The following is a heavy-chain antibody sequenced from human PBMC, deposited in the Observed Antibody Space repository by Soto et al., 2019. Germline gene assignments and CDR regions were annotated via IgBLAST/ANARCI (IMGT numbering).Heavy chain of an antibody. Sequence: QLQLQESGPGLVKPSETLSLTCTVSGGSISSSSYYWGWIRQPPGKGLEWIGSIYYSGSTYYNPSLKSRVTISVDTSKNRVSLKLSSVTAADTAVYYCARLYYDFCSGYSSYYFDYWGHGPLVTVSS. J-gene: IGHJ4*01. CDR2: IYYSGST. CDR1: GGSISSSSYY. V-gene: IGHV4-39*01. CDR3: ARLYYDFCSGYSSYYFDY. D-gene: IGHD3-3*01.